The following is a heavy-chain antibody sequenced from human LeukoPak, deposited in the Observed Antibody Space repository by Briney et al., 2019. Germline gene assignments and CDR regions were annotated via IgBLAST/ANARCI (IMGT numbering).Heavy chain of an antibody. CDR2: INHSGST. J-gene: IGHJ4*02. CDR3: ARTYDFWSGYYQARYFDY. D-gene: IGHD3-3*01. CDR1: GGSFSGYY. V-gene: IGHV4-34*01. Sequence: PSETLSLTCAVYGGSFSGYYWSWIRQPPGKGLEWIGEINHSGSTNYNPSLKSRVTISVDTSKNQFSLKLSSVTAADTAVYYCARTYDFWSGYYQARYFDYWGQGTLGTVSS.